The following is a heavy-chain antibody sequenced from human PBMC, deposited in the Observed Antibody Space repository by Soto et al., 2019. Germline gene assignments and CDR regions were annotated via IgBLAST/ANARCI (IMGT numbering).Heavy chain of an antibody. CDR2: ISGSGGST. V-gene: IGHV3-23*01. J-gene: IGHJ6*02. D-gene: IGHD3-3*01. CDR1: GFTFSSYA. CDR3: AKEIAYDSWSGYLGYGMDV. Sequence: EVQLLESGGGLVQPGGSLRLSCAASGFTFSSYAMSWVRQAPGKGLEWVSAISGSGGSTYYADSVKGRFTISRDNSKNTLYLQMNSLRAEDTAVYYCAKEIAYDSWSGYLGYGMDVWGQGTTVTVSS.